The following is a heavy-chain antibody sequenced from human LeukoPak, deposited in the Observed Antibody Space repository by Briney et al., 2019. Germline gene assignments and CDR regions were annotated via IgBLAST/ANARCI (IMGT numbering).Heavy chain of an antibody. D-gene: IGHD6-13*01. V-gene: IGHV4-39*07. CDR2: IYYSGST. Sequence: KSSETLSLTCTVSGGSISSSTYYWGWIRQSPGKGLEWIGSIYYSGSTYYNPSLKRRVTISVDTSKNQFSLKLSSVTAADTAVYYCARGPINSSWYRLMCWFDPWGQGTLVTVSS. CDR1: GGSISSSTYY. J-gene: IGHJ5*02. CDR3: ARGPINSSWYRLMCWFDP.